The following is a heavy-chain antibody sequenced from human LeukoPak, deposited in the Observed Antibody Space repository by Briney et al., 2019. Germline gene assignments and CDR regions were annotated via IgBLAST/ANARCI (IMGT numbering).Heavy chain of an antibody. CDR1: GFTFSSFG. V-gene: IGHV3-33*06. J-gene: IGHJ5*02. CDR3: AKGGYCSSSSCYYGWFDP. CDR2: IWYDASNK. D-gene: IGHD2-2*01. Sequence: PGGSLTLSCAASGFTFSSFGMHWVRQAPGKGLEWVAVIWYDASNKYYVDSVKGRFTISRDNSKNTLYLQMNSLRAEDTAVYYCAKGGYCSSSSCYYGWFDPWGQGTLVTVSS.